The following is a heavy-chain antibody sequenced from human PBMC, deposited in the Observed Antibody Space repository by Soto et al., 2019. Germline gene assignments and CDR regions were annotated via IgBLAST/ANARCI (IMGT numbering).Heavy chain of an antibody. D-gene: IGHD6-19*01. J-gene: IGHJ5*02. Sequence: QVQLVQSGAEVKKPGASVKVSCKASGYTFTSYDIIWVRQATGQGLEWMGWMNTSTGNTDSAEKLQGRLTMTRNTSISTVYMELSSLSFEDTAVYYCARGRIIVAGGFDPWGQGTLVTVSS. CDR1: GYTFTSYD. CDR2: MNTSTGNT. CDR3: ARGRIIVAGGFDP. V-gene: IGHV1-8*01.